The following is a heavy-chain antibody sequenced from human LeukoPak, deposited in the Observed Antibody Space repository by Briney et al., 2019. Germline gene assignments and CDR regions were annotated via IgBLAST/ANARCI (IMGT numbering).Heavy chain of an antibody. D-gene: IGHD2-2*01. Sequence: SEALSRTCTVSGGSLSNYFWSWLRQPPGKGLEWIGYMYYNGPANYNPSRKSRVTISVDTSKNQLSLRLSSVPAADTAVYYCARDGCPTGVGTYCLGNWFDPWGQGTLVTVSS. CDR1: GGSLSNYF. CDR3: ARDGCPTGVGTYCLGNWFDP. J-gene: IGHJ5*02. V-gene: IGHV4-59*01. CDR2: MYYNGPA.